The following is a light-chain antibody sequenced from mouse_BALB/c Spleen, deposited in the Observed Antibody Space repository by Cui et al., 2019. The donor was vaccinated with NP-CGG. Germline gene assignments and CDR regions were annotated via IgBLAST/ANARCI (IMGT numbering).Light chain of an antibody. V-gene: IGLV1*01. CDR2: GTN. Sequence: QAVVTQESAFTTSPGETVTLTCLSSTGAVTTTNYANWVQEKPDHLFTGLIGGTNNRAPGIPPRFSGSLIGDKAALTITGTQTEDEAIYFCALWYSNHWVFGGGTKLTVL. CDR3: ALWYSNHWV. J-gene: IGLJ1*01. CDR1: TGAVTTTNY.